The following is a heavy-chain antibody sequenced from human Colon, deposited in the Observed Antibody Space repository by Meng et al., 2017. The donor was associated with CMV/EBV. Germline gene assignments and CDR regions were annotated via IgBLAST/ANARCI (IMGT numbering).Heavy chain of an antibody. CDR2: ISGDGGST. Sequence: GESLKISCTASGMTFSNAWMSWVRQAPGKGLEWVSSISGDGGSTFYADSVKGRFTISRDNAKNSVYLQMNSLSAEDTAVYYCAPRVGSWGQGTLVTVSS. V-gene: IGHV3-23*01. CDR1: GMTFSNAW. J-gene: IGHJ5*02. D-gene: IGHD1-26*01. CDR3: APRVGS.